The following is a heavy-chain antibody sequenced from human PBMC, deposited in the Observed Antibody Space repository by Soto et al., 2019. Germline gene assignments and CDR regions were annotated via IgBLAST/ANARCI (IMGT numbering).Heavy chain of an antibody. CDR1: GGTFSSYT. CDR2: IIPILGIA. D-gene: IGHD3-10*01. V-gene: IGHV1-69*02. CDR3: ARAPRFGELEDYFDY. J-gene: IGHJ4*02. Sequence: QVQLVQSGAEVKKPGSSVKVSCKASGGTFSSYTISWVRQAPGQGLEWMGRIIPILGIANYAQKFQGRVTITADKSTSTAYMELSSLRSEDTAVYYCARAPRFGELEDYFDYWGQGTLVTVSS.